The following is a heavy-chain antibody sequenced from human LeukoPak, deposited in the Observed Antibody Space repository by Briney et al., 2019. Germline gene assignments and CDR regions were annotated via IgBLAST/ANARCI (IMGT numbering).Heavy chain of an antibody. CDR1: GFTFSSYS. V-gene: IGHV3-21*01. D-gene: IGHD2-21*02. CDR3: ARDRHVVVTATFDY. CDR2: ISSSSSYI. J-gene: IGHJ4*02. Sequence: TPGGSLRLSCAASGFTFSSYSMNWVRQAPGKGLEWVSSISSSSSYIYYADSVKGRFTISRDNAKYSLYLQMNSLRAEDTAVYYCARDRHVVVTATFDYWGQGTLVTVSS.